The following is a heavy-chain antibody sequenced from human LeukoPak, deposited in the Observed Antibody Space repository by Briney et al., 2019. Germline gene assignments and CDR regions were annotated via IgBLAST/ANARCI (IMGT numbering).Heavy chain of an antibody. V-gene: IGHV5-51*01. CDR2: IYPGDSDT. CDR3: ARAISYSSGWPGYFDY. CDR1: GYMSTSYW. Sequence: GESLKISCKGSGYMSTSYWIGWVRLIPGKGLEWMGIIYPGDSDTRYSPSFQGQVTISVDKSTSTAYLQWSSLKASDTAMYYCARAISYSSGWPGYFDYWGQGTLVTVSS. D-gene: IGHD6-19*01. J-gene: IGHJ4*02.